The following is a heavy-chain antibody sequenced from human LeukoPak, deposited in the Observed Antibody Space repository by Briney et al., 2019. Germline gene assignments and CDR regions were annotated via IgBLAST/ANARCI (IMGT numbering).Heavy chain of an antibody. CDR3: AKHPLSVNFDY. CDR2: ISGSGVTT. J-gene: IGHJ4*02. CDR1: GFTFSTYT. D-gene: IGHD2/OR15-2a*01. Sequence: GGSLRLSCAASGFTFSTYTLSWVRQTPGKGLEWVSIISGSGVTTYYADSVKGRFIISRDNSKNTLYLQMYSLRAENTAIYYCAKHPLSVNFDYWGQGTLVTVSS. V-gene: IGHV3-23*01.